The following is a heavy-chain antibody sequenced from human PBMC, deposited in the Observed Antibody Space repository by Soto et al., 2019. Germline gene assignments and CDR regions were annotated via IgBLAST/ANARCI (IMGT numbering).Heavy chain of an antibody. Sequence: ASVKVSCKASGGTFSSYAISWVRQAPGQGLEWMGGIIPIFGTANYAQKFQGRVTITADESTSTAYVELSSLRSEDTAVYYCARAGYSYERPETNYGMDVWGQGTTVTVSS. CDR2: IIPIFGTA. J-gene: IGHJ6*02. V-gene: IGHV1-69*13. CDR1: GGTFSSYA. CDR3: ARAGYSYERPETNYGMDV. D-gene: IGHD5-18*01.